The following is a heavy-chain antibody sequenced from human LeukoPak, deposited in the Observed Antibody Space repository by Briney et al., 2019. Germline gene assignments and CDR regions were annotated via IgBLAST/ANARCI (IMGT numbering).Heavy chain of an antibody. CDR3: AKRTMSAFDS. D-gene: IGHD5-24*01. V-gene: IGHV3-23*01. CDR1: GFTFKTYA. J-gene: IGHJ4*02. Sequence: GGSLRLSCAASGFTFKTYAMNWVRQAPGKGLEWLSGISGSGNGTYYADSVKGRFTISRNNSKNMVYLQMNSLTVEDAATYYCAKRTMSAFDSWGQGTLLIVSS. CDR2: ISGSGNGT.